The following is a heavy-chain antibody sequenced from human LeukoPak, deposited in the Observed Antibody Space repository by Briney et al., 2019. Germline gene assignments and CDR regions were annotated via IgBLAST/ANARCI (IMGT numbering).Heavy chain of an antibody. V-gene: IGHV4-59*01. D-gene: IGHD1-7*01. CDR1: GGSISSSY. Sequence: SETLSLTCTASGGSISSSYWSWIRQPPGKGLEWIGYIFYSGSTNYNPSLKSRVSMSVDTSKNQFSLKLTSVTAADTAVYYCARDYRGTFDYWGQGALVTVSS. CDR2: IFYSGST. J-gene: IGHJ4*02. CDR3: ARDYRGTFDY.